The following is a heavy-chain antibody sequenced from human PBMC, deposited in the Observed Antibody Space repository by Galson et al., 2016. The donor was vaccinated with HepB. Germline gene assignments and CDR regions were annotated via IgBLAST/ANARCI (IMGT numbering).Heavy chain of an antibody. J-gene: IGHJ4*02. V-gene: IGHV4-34*01. CDR1: GGSFSRYY. CDR2: IDHSGST. Sequence: SETLSLTCAVYGGSFSRYYWSWIRQPPGRGLGWIGEIDHSGSTNYNPSLKSRVTISVDTSKNQFSLRLNSVTAADTAVYYCAKRFRFLEWSFDYWGQGTLVTVSS. CDR3: AKRFRFLEWSFDY. D-gene: IGHD3-3*01.